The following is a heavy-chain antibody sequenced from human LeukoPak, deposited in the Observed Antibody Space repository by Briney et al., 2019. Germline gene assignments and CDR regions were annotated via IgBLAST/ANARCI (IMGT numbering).Heavy chain of an antibody. V-gene: IGHV4-34*01. J-gene: IGHJ4*02. CDR2: INHSGST. CDR1: GGSISSYY. D-gene: IGHD6-13*01. Sequence: PSETLSLTCTVSGGSISSYYWSWIRQPPGKGLEWIGEINHSGSTNYNPSLKSRVTISVDTSKNQFSLKLSSVTAADTAVYYCARGQTGYSSSWKDYWGQGTLVTVSS. CDR3: ARGQTGYSSSWKDY.